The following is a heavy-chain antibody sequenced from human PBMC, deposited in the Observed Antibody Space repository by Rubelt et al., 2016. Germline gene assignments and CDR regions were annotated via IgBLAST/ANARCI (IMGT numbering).Heavy chain of an antibody. CDR1: GFAFSSYA. CDR3: AKSRATYSSGAALDY. CDR2: VSYDGTNK. Sequence: SGFAFSSYAMHWVRPAPGKGLKWVAVVSYDGTNKYYADSVKGRFTISRDNSKNTLYLQVNSLRVEDTAVYYCAKSRATYSSGAALDYWGQGTLVTVSS. J-gene: IGHJ4*02. D-gene: IGHD6-19*01. V-gene: IGHV3-30*18.